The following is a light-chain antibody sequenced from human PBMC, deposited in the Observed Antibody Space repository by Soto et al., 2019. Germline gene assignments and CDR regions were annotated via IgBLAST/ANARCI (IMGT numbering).Light chain of an antibody. CDR2: HNN. J-gene: IGLJ2*01. V-gene: IGLV1-44*01. CDR1: NSNVGSNT. Sequence: QSVLTQPPSASGTPGQRVTISCSGSNSNVGSNTVDWYQQLPGTAPKLLIYHNNQRPSGVPDRLSGSKSGTSASLANSGLQSEDEADYYCAAWDGSLTAVVFGGGTKLTVL. CDR3: AAWDGSLTAVV.